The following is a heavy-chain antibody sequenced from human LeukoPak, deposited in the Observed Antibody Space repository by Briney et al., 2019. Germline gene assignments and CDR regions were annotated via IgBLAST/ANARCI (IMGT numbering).Heavy chain of an antibody. CDR3: ATDPHIAAAPYYYYGMDV. J-gene: IGHJ6*02. V-gene: IGHV1-24*01. D-gene: IGHD6-25*01. CDR1: GYTLTELS. Sequence: GASVKVSCKVSGYTLTELSMHWGRQAPGKGVEWMGGFDPEDGETIYAQKFQGRVTMTEDTSTDTAYMELSSLRSEDTAVYYCATDPHIAAAPYYYYGMDVWGQGTTVTVSS. CDR2: FDPEDGET.